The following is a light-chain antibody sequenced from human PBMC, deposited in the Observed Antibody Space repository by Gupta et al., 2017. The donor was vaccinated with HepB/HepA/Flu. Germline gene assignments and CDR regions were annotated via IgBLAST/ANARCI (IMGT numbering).Light chain of an antibody. CDR1: QNIGNY. J-gene: IGKJ5*01. CDR2: EAY. Sequence: DSQRTHSPSSLSASVGNRVTFACRASQNIGNYFAWYQQKQEKAPKLVFWEAYTLHTGVPSRISGNRAGTDYTPTINLLQPEDFATYCCLQYNYLPLTFGQGTRLEIK. V-gene: IGKV1D-12*01. CDR3: LQYNYLPLT.